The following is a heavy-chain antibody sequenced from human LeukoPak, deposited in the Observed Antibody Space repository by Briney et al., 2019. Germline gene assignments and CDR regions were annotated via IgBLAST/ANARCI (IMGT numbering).Heavy chain of an antibody. CDR3: AKAKGGYSYGLSSYFDY. Sequence: GRSLRLSCAASGFTFSSYAMHWVRQAPGKGLEWVAVISYDGSNKYYADSVKGRFTISRDNSNNTLYLQMNSLRAEDTAVYYCAKAKGGYSYGLSSYFDYWGQGTLVTVSS. V-gene: IGHV3-30*04. CDR2: ISYDGSNK. D-gene: IGHD5-18*01. J-gene: IGHJ4*02. CDR1: GFTFSSYA.